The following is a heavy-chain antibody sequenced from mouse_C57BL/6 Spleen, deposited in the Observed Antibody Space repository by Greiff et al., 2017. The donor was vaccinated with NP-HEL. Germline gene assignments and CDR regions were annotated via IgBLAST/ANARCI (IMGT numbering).Heavy chain of an antibody. CDR3: ARDGGTGTFDY. CDR1: GYSITSGYY. V-gene: IGHV3-6*01. Sequence: EVQRVESGPGLVKPSQSLSLTCSVSGYSITSGYYWNWIRQLPGNQLEWMVYISYDGSNNYNPSLKNRIPITRDTSKNQFFLKLNSVTTEDTATYYCARDGGTGTFDYWGQGTTLTVSS. CDR2: ISYDGSN. J-gene: IGHJ2*01. D-gene: IGHD4-1*01.